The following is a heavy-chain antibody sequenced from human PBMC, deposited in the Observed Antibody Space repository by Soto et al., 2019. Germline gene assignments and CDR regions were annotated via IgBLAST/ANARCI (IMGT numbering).Heavy chain of an antibody. J-gene: IGHJ4*02. D-gene: IGHD3-10*01. Sequence: SETLSLTCTVSGYSISSGYYWGWIRQPPGKGLEWIGSIYHSGSTYYNPSLKSRVTISVDTSKNQFYLKLSSVTAADTAVYYCASIYGSGSYSLDYWGQGTLVTVSS. V-gene: IGHV4-38-2*02. CDR3: ASIYGSGSYSLDY. CDR1: GYSISSGYY. CDR2: IYHSGST.